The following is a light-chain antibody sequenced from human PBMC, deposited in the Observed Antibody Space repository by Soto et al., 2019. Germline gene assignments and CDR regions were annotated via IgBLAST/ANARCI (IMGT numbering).Light chain of an antibody. V-gene: IGKV3-15*01. J-gene: IGKJ3*01. Sequence: NLVVYGKGGVTLSCRASQTVPSTIAWYQQKPGQAPPLLIYGASTRATAVPDRFSGTGSGTEFTLTISSFKYDDYAVHYCHQDTSWPPITFGQGTQVDIK. CDR3: HQDTSWPPIT. CDR1: QTVPST. CDR2: GAS.